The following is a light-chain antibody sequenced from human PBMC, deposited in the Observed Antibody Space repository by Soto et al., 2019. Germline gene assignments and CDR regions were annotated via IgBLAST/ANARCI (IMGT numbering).Light chain of an antibody. Sequence: QSVLTQPASVSGSPGQSITISCTGTSSDVGGYNYVSWYQQHPGKAPKLLIYDVSYRPSGVSNRFSGSKSGNTASLTISGLQAEDEADYYCNSYTSSSTGVFGGGTKLTVL. J-gene: IGLJ3*02. CDR2: DVS. CDR1: SSDVGGYNY. CDR3: NSYTSSSTGV. V-gene: IGLV2-14*03.